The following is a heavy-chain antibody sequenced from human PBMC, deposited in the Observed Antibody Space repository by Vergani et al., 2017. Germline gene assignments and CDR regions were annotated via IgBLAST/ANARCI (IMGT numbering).Heavy chain of an antibody. CDR2: ISGSGGRT. Sequence: EVQLLESAGGLVQPGGSLRLSCAASGFTFSNYAMSWVRQAPGKGLEWVSTISGSGGRTYYADSVKGRFTISRDNSKNTLYLQMNSLRAEDTAVYYCAKDPPYYDILTGYYGDAFDIWGQGTMVTVSS. D-gene: IGHD3-9*01. V-gene: IGHV3-23*01. J-gene: IGHJ3*02. CDR1: GFTFSNYA. CDR3: AKDPPYYDILTGYYGDAFDI.